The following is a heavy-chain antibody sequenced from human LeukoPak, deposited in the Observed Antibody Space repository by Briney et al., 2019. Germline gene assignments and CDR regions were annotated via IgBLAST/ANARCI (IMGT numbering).Heavy chain of an antibody. Sequence: PSETLSLRCTVSGGSISGSRYYWVWIRQSPEKGLEWIGSINFSGTTYYNPSLKSRLTISMDTSTNQFSLKLSSVTATDTAVYFCARQDGVLDGYNYDDWDYLDYWGQGTLVTVSS. V-gene: IGHV4-39*01. CDR1: GGSISGSRYY. D-gene: IGHD5-24*01. J-gene: IGHJ4*02. CDR3: ARQDGVLDGYNYDDWDYLDY. CDR2: INFSGTT.